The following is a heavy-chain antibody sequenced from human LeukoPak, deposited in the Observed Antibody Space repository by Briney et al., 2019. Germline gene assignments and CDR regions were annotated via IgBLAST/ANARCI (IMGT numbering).Heavy chain of an antibody. CDR2: INPDTGST. D-gene: IGHD3-10*01. J-gene: IGHJ3*02. V-gene: IGHV1-2*02. CDR3: ARGRGNDAFDI. CDR1: GYTFAAHY. Sequence: GASVKVSCKASGYTFAAHYIHWGRQAPGQGLEWMGWINPDTGSTKYAQRFQGSVTMTRDTSTTTVYMEVSSLRSDDTAVYYCARGRGNDAFDIWGQGTMVTVSS.